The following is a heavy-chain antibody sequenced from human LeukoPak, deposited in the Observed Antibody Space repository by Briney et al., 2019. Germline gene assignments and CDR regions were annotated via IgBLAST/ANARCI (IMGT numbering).Heavy chain of an antibody. CDR1: GYSFTSYW. D-gene: IGHD3-22*01. CDR2: IDPSDSYT. CDR3: ARHQGSIVVVMS. Sequence: GESLKFSCKGSGYSFTSYWISWVRHMPGKGLEWMVSIDPSDSYTNYSPSFQGHVTISADKSISTAYLQWSRLKASETAMYFCARHQGSIVVVMSWGQGTLVTVSS. V-gene: IGHV5-10-1*01. J-gene: IGHJ5*02.